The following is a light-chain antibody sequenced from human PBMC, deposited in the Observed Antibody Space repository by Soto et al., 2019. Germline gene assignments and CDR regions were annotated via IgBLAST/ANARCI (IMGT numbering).Light chain of an antibody. CDR2: TNN. CDR1: SSNIGSNY. CDR3: AAWDDSLSGFWL. V-gene: IGLV1-47*02. Sequence: QSALTQPPSMSASPGQMVTISCSGGSSNIGSNYVYWYQQFPGAAPKLLIYTNNKRSSGVPDRFSGSKSGTSASLAISGLRSEDEADYYCAAWDDSLSGFWLFGGGTKLTVL. J-gene: IGLJ3*02.